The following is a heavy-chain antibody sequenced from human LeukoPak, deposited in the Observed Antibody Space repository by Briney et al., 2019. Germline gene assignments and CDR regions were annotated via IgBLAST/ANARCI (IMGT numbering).Heavy chain of an antibody. CDR2: ACYRSKWYI. J-gene: IGHJ4*02. Sequence: SQTLSLTCAISGDSVSGSPAVWNWITQSPSRGLEWLGGACYRSKWYIDYAVSVKGRITITPDTSKNQFSLQLNSVTPEYTAVYYCARGAVRGGTNFDYWGQGTLVTVSS. CDR1: GDSVSGSPAV. CDR3: ARGAVRGGTNFDY. V-gene: IGHV6-1*01. D-gene: IGHD3-10*01.